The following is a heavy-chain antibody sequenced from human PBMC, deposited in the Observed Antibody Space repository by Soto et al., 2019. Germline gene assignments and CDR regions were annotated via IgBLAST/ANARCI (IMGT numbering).Heavy chain of an antibody. D-gene: IGHD3-10*01. Sequence: LRLSCAASGFTFDDYAMYWVRQVLGKGLEWVSSISWNSGNIGYADSVKGRFTISRDNAKNTLYLQMNSLRAEDTAVYYCASPYYGSGSYYRTQRPQFYGMDVWGQGTTVTVSS. J-gene: IGHJ6*02. CDR1: GFTFDDYA. CDR2: ISWNSGNI. V-gene: IGHV3-9*01. CDR3: ASPYYGSGSYYRTQRPQFYGMDV.